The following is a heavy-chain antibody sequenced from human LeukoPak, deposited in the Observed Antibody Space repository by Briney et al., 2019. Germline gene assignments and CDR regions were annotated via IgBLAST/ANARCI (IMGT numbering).Heavy chain of an antibody. CDR3: ARLKLHYYGSGSYASDV. CDR1: GGSISSYY. V-gene: IGHV4-59*08. D-gene: IGHD3-10*01. J-gene: IGHJ3*01. CDR2: IHYRGST. Sequence: PSETLSLTCTVSGGSISSYYWSWIRQPPGKGLEWIGNIHYRGSTNYTPSFKSRVTMSVDTSKTQFSLRLTSVTAADTAMYFCARLKLHYYGSGSYASDVWGQGKMVAVSS.